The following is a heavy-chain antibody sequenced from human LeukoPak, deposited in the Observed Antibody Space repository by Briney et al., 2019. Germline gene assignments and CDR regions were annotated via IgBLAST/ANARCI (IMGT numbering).Heavy chain of an antibody. V-gene: IGHV4-34*01. CDR3: ARGRGYCSSTSCYYIDY. CDR1: GGSFSGYY. D-gene: IGHD2-2*01. CDR2: INHSGST. J-gene: IGHJ4*02. Sequence: SETLSLTCAVYGGSFSGYYWSWIRQPPGKGLEWIGEINHSGSTNYNPSPKSRVTISVDTSKNQFSLKLSSVTAADTAVYYCARGRGYCSSTSCYYIDYWGQGTLVTVSS.